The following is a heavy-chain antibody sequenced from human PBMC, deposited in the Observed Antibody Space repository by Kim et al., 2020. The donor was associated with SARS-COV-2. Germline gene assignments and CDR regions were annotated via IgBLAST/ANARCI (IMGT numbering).Heavy chain of an antibody. Sequence: GGSLRLSCVASGFTFSIYAMGWVRQAPGKGLEWVSAITGSVGTTYYADSVRGRFTISRDNSKNTLYLQMSSLRADDTAVYYCAKKYTRSYYYYFGMDVWG. CDR1: GFTFSIYA. CDR3: AKKYTRSYYYYFGMDV. V-gene: IGHV3-23*01. D-gene: IGHD2-2*01. J-gene: IGHJ6*01. CDR2: ITGSVGTT.